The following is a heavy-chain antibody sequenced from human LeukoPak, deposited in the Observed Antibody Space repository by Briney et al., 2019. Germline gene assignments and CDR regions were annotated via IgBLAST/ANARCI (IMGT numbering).Heavy chain of an antibody. D-gene: IGHD3-10*01. CDR1: GFTFSSYA. CDR2: ISGSGGST. CDR3: AKAGFIGNDAFDI. J-gene: IGHJ3*02. V-gene: IGHV3-23*01. Sequence: GGSLRLSCAASGFTFSSYAMSWVRQAPGRGLEWVSAISGSGGSTYYADSVKGRFTISRDNSKNTLYLQMNSLRAEDTAVYYCAKAGFIGNDAFDIWGQGTMVTVSS.